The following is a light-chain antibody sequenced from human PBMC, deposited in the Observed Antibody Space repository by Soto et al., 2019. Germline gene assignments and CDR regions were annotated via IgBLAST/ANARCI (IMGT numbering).Light chain of an antibody. CDR3: QQYGGSPWT. CDR1: QSVSSN. CDR2: GAS. V-gene: IGKV3-20*01. Sequence: EIVLTQSPATLSLSPGERATLSCRASQSVSSNLAWYQQKPGQAPRLLIYGASTRATGIPDRFSGSGSGTDFTLPISRLEPEDFAMYYCQQYGGSPWTFGQGTKVDIK. J-gene: IGKJ1*01.